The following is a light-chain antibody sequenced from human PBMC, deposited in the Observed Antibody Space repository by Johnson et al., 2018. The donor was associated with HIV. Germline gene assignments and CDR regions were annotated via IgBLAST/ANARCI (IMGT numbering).Light chain of an antibody. Sequence: QSVLTQPPSVSAAPGQKVTISCSGSSSNIGNNYVSWYQQLPGRETKPRRQEKTKREGGRREGGEGEKEGKGERGGRKGGNSGDEADYYCGTWDNSLSVSVFGTGTKVTVL. CDR1: SSNIGNNY. CDR2: EKT. V-gene: IGLV1-51*02. J-gene: IGLJ1*01. CDR3: GTWDNSLSVSV.